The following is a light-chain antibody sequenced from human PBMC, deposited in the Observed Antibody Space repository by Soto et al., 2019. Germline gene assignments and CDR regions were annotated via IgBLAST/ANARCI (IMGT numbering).Light chain of an antibody. Sequence: EVVLTQSPGTLSLSPGERATLSCRASQSVSSKFFAWYQQKPGQAPRLLIYNGSTRATGIPDRFSGSGSGTNFTLTISRLEPEDFAIFHCHQYGFSPDTFGQGTKVEFK. CDR1: QSVSSKF. CDR2: NGS. V-gene: IGKV3-20*01. CDR3: HQYGFSPDT. J-gene: IGKJ1*01.